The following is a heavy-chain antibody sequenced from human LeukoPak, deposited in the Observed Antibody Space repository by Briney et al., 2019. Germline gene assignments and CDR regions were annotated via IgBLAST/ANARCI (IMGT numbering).Heavy chain of an antibody. J-gene: IGHJ4*02. CDR2: IYYSGST. CDR1: GGSISSSSHY. CDR3: ARRVAGSGYRDY. V-gene: IGHV4-39*01. D-gene: IGHD3-22*01. Sequence: SETLSLTCTVPGGSISSSSHYWGWIRQPPGKGLEWIGNIYYSGSTNYNPSLRSRVTISVDTSKNQFSLKLSSVTAADTAEYYCARRVAGSGYRDYWGQGTLVTVSS.